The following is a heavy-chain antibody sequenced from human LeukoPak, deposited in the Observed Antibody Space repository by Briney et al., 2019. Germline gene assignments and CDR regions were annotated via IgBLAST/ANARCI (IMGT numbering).Heavy chain of an antibody. CDR1: GFPYNSFW. CDR2: MNEYSTTI. V-gene: IGHV3-74*01. D-gene: IGHD4/OR15-4a*01. Sequence: GGSLRLSCAASGFPYNSFWMHWVRQAPGKGLVWVSDMNEYSTTIRYADSVKGRFTISRDNAKSILYLQMNNLRAEDTAMYFCARGGANPADHWGQGTLVTVSS. J-gene: IGHJ4*02. CDR3: ARGGANPADH.